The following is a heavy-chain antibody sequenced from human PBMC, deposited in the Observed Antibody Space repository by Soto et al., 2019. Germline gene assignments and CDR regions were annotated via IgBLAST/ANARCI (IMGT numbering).Heavy chain of an antibody. CDR2: ITNGGDST. CDR1: GFTFGSFA. J-gene: IGHJ4*02. CDR3: AKPLGAPARGHFAR. Sequence: GGSLRLSCASSGFTFGSFAMTWVRQAPGKGLEWVSTITNGGDSTFYADPVKGRFAISRDNSKNTLYLQMNNLRAEDTAIYYFAKPLGAPARGHFARGGGGTLDPVPS. D-gene: IGHD3-3*02. V-gene: IGHV3-23*01.